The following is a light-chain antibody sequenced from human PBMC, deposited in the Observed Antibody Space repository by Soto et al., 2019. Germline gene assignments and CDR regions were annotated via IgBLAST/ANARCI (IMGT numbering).Light chain of an antibody. Sequence: EIVLTQSPGTLSLSPGERATLSCRASQSVSSSYLAWYQQKPGQAPRLLIYGASSRATGIPDRFSGSGSGTDFTLTISRLEPEDFAVYYCQQYGSSFTWTFGQGPKVDIK. CDR3: QQYGSSFTWT. CDR1: QSVSSSY. CDR2: GAS. V-gene: IGKV3-20*01. J-gene: IGKJ1*01.